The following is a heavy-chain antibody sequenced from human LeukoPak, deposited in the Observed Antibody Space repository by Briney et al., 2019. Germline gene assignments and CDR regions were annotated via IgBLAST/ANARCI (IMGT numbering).Heavy chain of an antibody. V-gene: IGHV3-9*01. Sequence: GKSLRLSCETSGFTFDDFAMHWVRQGPGKGLEWVSGTSWNSGSIGYADSVKGRFTISRDNAKNSLYLQMNSLRAEDTALYYCAKAVIGGITNYYGMDVWGQGTTVTVSS. CDR2: TSWNSGSI. J-gene: IGHJ6*02. CDR1: GFTFDDFA. D-gene: IGHD3-10*01. CDR3: AKAVIGGITNYYGMDV.